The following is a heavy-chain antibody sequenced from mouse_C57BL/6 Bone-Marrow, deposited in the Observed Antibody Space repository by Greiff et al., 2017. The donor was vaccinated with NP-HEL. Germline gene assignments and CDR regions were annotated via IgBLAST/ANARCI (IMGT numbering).Heavy chain of an antibody. CDR3: ARDRRGNYVWYFDV. D-gene: IGHD2-1*01. CDR2: ISDGGSYT. CDR1: GFTFSSYA. Sequence: VTLMESGGGFVKPGGSLKLSCAASGFTFSSYAMSWVRQTPEKRLEWVATISDGGSYTYYPDNVKGRFTISRDNAKNNLYLQMSHLKSEDTAMYYCARDRRGNYVWYFDVWGTGTTVTVSS. V-gene: IGHV5-4*01. J-gene: IGHJ1*03.